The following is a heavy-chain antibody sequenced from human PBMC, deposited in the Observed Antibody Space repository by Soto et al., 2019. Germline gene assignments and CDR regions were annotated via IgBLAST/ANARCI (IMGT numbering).Heavy chain of an antibody. CDR3: AREEDVSRGWFDP. CDR1: GYTFTGYY. V-gene: IGHV1-2*04. Sequence: ASVKVSCKASGYTFTGYYMHWVRQAPGQGLEWMGWINPNSGGTNYAQKFQGWVTMTRDTSISTAYMELSRLRSDDTAVYYCAREEDVSRGWFDPWGQGTLVTVSS. CDR2: INPNSGGT. D-gene: IGHD2-15*01. J-gene: IGHJ5*02.